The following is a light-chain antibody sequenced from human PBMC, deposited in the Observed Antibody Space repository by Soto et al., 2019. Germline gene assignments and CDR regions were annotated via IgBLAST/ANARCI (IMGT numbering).Light chain of an antibody. CDR3: QQHDSSHMIT. Sequence: IALTQSAGAIAFSPCGRATRSCSASQSVSSSYLAWYQQQPRQAPPLLLSGASTRATGVPPTFSGSRSATAFTLPTSSLQPEDFVVYYCQQHDSSHMITFGQGTKLEIK. J-gene: IGKJ5*01. CDR2: GAS. V-gene: IGKV3-20*01. CDR1: QSVSSSY.